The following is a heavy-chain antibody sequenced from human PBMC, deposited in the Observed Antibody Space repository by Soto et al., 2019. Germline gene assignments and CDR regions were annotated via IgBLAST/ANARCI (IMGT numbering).Heavy chain of an antibody. CDR2: ISGSGGST. V-gene: IGHV3-23*01. J-gene: IGHJ4*02. CDR1: GFTFSSYA. CDR3: AKDSVHYDSSGQLDY. D-gene: IGHD3-22*01. Sequence: GESLKISCAASGFTFSSYAMSWVRQAPGKGLEWVSAISGSGGSTYYADSVKGRFTISRDNSKNTLYLQMNSLRAEDTAVYYCAKDSVHYDSSGQLDYWGQGTLVTVSS.